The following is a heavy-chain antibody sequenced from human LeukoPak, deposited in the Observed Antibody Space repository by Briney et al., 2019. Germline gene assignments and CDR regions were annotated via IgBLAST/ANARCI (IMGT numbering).Heavy chain of an antibody. V-gene: IGHV3-30*04. J-gene: IGHJ4*02. CDR3: ARGAHKRDDYGGFFDY. Sequence: GGSLRLSCEVSGFTFSSYAMHWVGQAQGKGLEWAAVISSDGSKKDYADSVKGRFTISRDNSKNTLYLQMNSLRAEDTAVYYCARGAHKRDDYGGFFDYWGQGTLVTVSS. CDR2: ISSDGSKK. D-gene: IGHD4-23*01. CDR1: GFTFSSYA.